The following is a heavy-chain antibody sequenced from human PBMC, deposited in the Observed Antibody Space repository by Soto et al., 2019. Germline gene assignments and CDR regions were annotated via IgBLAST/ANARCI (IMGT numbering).Heavy chain of an antibody. CDR3: ARDPGHGLDV. D-gene: IGHD1-1*01. J-gene: IGHJ6*02. Sequence: EVQLVESGGGLIQPGGSLRISCAASGFNVSHNYMSWVRQPPGKGLEWVAIMLSGGRTYYADSVKGRFTISRDNSKNTVYFQMHSLRAEDTAVYYCARDPGHGLDVWGQGTTVIVSS. CDR2: MLSGGRT. CDR1: GFNVSHNY. V-gene: IGHV3-53*01.